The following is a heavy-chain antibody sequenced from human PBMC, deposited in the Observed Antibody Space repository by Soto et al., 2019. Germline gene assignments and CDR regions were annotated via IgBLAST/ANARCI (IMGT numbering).Heavy chain of an antibody. D-gene: IGHD6-19*01. CDR3: AKVGVRGSGWYRANFDY. CDR2: ISGSGGST. J-gene: IGHJ4*02. CDR1: GFTFSSYA. V-gene: IGHV3-23*01. Sequence: PGGSLRLSCAASGFTFSSYAMSWVRQAPGKGLEWVSAISGSGGSTYYADSVKGRFTISRDNSKNTLYLQMNSLRAEDTAVYYCAKVGVRGSGWYRANFDYWGQGTLVTVPQ.